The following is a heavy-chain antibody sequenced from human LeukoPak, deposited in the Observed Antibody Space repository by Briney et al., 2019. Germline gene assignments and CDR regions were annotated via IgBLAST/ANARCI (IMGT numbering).Heavy chain of an antibody. V-gene: IGHV3-30*04. Sequence: PGRSLRLSCAASGFTFSGYAIHWVRQAPGKGLDWVAFISYDGSNKYYADSVKGRFTISRDNSKNTLYLQMNSLRAEDTAVYYCAKDLSTVTTGPFDYWGQGTLVTVSS. J-gene: IGHJ4*02. CDR2: ISYDGSNK. CDR3: AKDLSTVTTGPFDY. CDR1: GFTFSGYA. D-gene: IGHD4-11*01.